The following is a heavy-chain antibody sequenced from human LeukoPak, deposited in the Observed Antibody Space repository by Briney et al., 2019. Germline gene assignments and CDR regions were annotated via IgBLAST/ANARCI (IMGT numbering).Heavy chain of an antibody. CDR1: GYTFTGYY. CDR3: ARDPGSSGWSSY. Sequence: ASVKVSCKASGYTFTGYYMHWVRQAPGQGLEWMGWINPNSGGTNYAQKFQGRVTMTRDTSISIAYMELSRLRSDDTAVYYCARDPGSSGWSSYWGQGTLVTVSS. D-gene: IGHD6-19*01. V-gene: IGHV1-2*02. CDR2: INPNSGGT. J-gene: IGHJ4*02.